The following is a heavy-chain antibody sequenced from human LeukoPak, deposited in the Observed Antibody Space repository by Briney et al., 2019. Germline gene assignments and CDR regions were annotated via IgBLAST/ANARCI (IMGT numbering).Heavy chain of an antibody. V-gene: IGHV3-21*01. CDR3: VRDSGSSYGYYFLH. Sequence: GSLSLSCAASGFTFNSYSMYWVRQAPGKGLEWVSSISSSSSHMFYADSVKGRFSISRDNANNSLYLQMNSLRAEDTAVYYCVRDSGSSYGYYFLHWGQGTLVTVSS. D-gene: IGHD1-26*01. CDR1: GFTFNSYS. CDR2: ISSSSSHM. J-gene: IGHJ1*01.